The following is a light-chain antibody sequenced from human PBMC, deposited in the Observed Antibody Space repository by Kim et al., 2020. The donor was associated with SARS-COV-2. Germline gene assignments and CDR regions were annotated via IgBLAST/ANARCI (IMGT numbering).Light chain of an antibody. V-gene: IGKV1-5*03. CDR2: QAS. J-gene: IGKJ2*01. CDR3: LQHDSYPYT. CDR1: QSISSW. Sequence: SAAVGDRVTITCRASQSISSWLAWYQQRAGRAPNLLIYQASSLENGVPSRFSGSGSGTEFTLTISSLQPDDFATYYCLQHDSYPYTFGQGTKLEIK.